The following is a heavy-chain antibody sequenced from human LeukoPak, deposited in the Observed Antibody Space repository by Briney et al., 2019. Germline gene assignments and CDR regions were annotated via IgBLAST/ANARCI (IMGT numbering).Heavy chain of an antibody. Sequence: SETLSLTCTVSGGSISSYYWSWIPQPPGKGLEWIGYIYYSGSTNYNPSLKSRVTISVDTSKNQFSLKLSSVTAADTAVYYCARHYEGATFDYWGQGTLVTVSS. D-gene: IGHD3-16*01. CDR1: GGSISSYY. CDR3: ARHYEGATFDY. J-gene: IGHJ4*02. CDR2: IYYSGST. V-gene: IGHV4-59*08.